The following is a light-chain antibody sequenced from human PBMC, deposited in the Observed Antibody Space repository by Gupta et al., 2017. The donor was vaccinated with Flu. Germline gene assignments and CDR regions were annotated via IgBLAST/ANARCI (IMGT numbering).Light chain of an antibody. CDR2: DTS. V-gene: IGKV1-33*01. CDR1: QDIKYY. J-gene: IGKJ2*01. CDR3: QHEDIPPYN. Sequence: DIQMTQSPSSLSASIGDRVTITCQASQDIKYYLNWYQQKPGKAPKLLIYDTSNVETGVPSRFSGSGSGTDFTFTISSRQPEESATYYCQHEDIPPYNFGQGTKVEI.